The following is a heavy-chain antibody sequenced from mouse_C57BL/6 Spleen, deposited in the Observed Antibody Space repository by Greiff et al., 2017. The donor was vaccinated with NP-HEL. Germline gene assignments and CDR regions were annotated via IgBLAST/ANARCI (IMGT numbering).Heavy chain of an antibody. J-gene: IGHJ3*01. CDR1: GFTFSSYA. Sequence: EVMLVESGGGLVKPGGSLKLSCAASGFTFSSYAMSWVRQTPEKRLEWVATISDGGSYTYYPDNVKGRFTISRDNAKNNLYLQMSHLKSEDTAMYYCARDGPFAYWGQGTLVTVSA. CDR2: ISDGGSYT. CDR3: ARDGPFAY. V-gene: IGHV5-4*01.